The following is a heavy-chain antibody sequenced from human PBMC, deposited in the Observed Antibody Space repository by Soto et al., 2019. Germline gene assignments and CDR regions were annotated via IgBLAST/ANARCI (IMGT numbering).Heavy chain of an antibody. CDR2: ISYDGSNK. CDR1: GFTFSSYG. Sequence: PGGSLRLSCAASGFTFSSYGMHWVRQAPGKGLEWVAVISYDGSNKYYADSVKGRFTISRDNSKNTLYLQMNSLRAEDTAVYYCAKAVGYDPGYYWGQGTLVTVSS. V-gene: IGHV3-30*18. J-gene: IGHJ4*02. CDR3: AKAVGYDPGYY. D-gene: IGHD5-12*01.